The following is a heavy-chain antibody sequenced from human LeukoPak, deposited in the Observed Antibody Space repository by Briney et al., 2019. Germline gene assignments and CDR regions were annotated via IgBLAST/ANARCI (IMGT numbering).Heavy chain of an antibody. CDR3: ARKVYYFDY. Sequence: SETLSLTCTVSGGSINSHYWSWIRQPPGKGLEWIGYVFNGGTTNYNPSLKSRVTISVDTSKNQFSLKLSSVTAADTAVYYCARKVYYFDYWGQGTLVTVSS. V-gene: IGHV4-59*11. J-gene: IGHJ4*02. CDR1: GGSINSHY. CDR2: VFNGGTT.